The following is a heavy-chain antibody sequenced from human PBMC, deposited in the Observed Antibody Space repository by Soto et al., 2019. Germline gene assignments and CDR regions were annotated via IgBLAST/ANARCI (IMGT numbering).Heavy chain of an antibody. CDR1: GYTFTSYD. CDR3: ARRMGSSSGWYFEWFDL. D-gene: IGHD6-19*01. Sequence: ASVKVSCKASGYTFTSYDINWVRQATGQGLEWMGWMNPNSGNTGYAQKFQGRVTMTRNTSISTAYMELSSLRSEDTAVYYCARRMGSSSGWYFEWFDLWGQGTLVTVSS. CDR2: MNPNSGNT. V-gene: IGHV1-8*01. J-gene: IGHJ5*02.